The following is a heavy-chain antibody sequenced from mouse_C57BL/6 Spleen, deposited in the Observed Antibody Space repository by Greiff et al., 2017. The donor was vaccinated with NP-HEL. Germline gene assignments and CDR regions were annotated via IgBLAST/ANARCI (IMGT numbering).Heavy chain of an antibody. CDR3: ARKHYSNYYAMDY. CDR2: IDPSDSYT. Sequence: VQLQQPGAELVRPGTSVKLSCKASGYTFTSYWMHWVKQRPGQGLEWIGVIDPSDSYTNYNQKFKGKATLTVDTSSSTAYMQLSSLTSEDSAVYYCARKHYSNYYAMDYWGQGTSVTVSS. CDR1: GYTFTSYW. D-gene: IGHD2-5*01. V-gene: IGHV1-59*01. J-gene: IGHJ4*01.